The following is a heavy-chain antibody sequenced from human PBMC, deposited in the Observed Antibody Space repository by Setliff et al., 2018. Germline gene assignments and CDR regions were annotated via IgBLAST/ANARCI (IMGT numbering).Heavy chain of an antibody. D-gene: IGHD5-18*01. CDR2: INPHSGGT. CDR1: AYTLSGSY. Sequence: GVSVKFSCKASAYTLSGSYMHWVRQAPGHGLEWMGGINPHSGGTISAQMFHGRVTMTTDTSVSTVYMELTSLRSDDTAVYYCARAGGGGPSWQWILPGEKHHDYWGQGTLVTVSS. CDR3: ARAGGGGPSWQWILPGEKHHDY. J-gene: IGHJ4*02. V-gene: IGHV1-2*02.